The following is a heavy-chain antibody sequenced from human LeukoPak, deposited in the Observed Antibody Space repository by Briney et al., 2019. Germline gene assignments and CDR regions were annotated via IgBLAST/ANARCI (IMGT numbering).Heavy chain of an antibody. CDR3: ARDRSGSYSRGYYYYYYMDV. D-gene: IGHD1-26*01. V-gene: IGHV4-39*02. J-gene: IGHJ6*03. CDR2: IYYSGST. Sequence: SETLSLTCTVSGGSISSSSYYWDWIRQPPGKGLEWIGSIYYSGSTYYNPSLKSRVTISVDTSKNQFSLKLSSVTAADTAVYYCARDRSGSYSRGYYYYYYMDVWGKGTTVTVSS. CDR1: GGSISSSSYY.